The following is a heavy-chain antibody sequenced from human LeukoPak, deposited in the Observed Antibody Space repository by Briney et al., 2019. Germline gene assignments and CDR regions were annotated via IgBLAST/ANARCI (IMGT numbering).Heavy chain of an antibody. CDR3: ARHVDSSGWYRSCFDY. CDR1: GYTFTSYA. Sequence: VASVKVSCKASGYTFTSYAMHWVRQAPGQRLEWMGWINAGNGNTKYSQKFQGRVTITRDTSASTAYMELSRLRSEDTAVYYCARHVDSSGWYRSCFDYWGQGTLVTVSS. D-gene: IGHD6-19*01. CDR2: INAGNGNT. V-gene: IGHV1-3*01. J-gene: IGHJ4*02.